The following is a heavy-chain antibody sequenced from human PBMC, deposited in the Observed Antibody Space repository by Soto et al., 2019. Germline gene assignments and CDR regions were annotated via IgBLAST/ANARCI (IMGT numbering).Heavy chain of an antibody. Sequence: QIQLVQSGAEVKKPGASVKVSCRASGYTFTGYYLHWVRQVPGQGLEWMGWVNPISGDTNYAQKFQDRVIMTRDRSITTVHMELSRLRSDDTAVYYCAREEGFRITMDRGRWFDPWGQGTLVTVSS. CDR3: AREEGFRITMDRGRWFDP. D-gene: IGHD3-10*01. J-gene: IGHJ5*02. V-gene: IGHV1-2*02. CDR1: GYTFTGYY. CDR2: VNPISGDT.